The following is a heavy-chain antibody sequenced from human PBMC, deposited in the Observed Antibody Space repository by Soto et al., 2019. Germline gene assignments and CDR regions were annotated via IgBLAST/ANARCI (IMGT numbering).Heavy chain of an antibody. CDR1: GFTFSDYW. CDR3: ARTTYSDY. J-gene: IGHJ4*01. CDR2: INQDGSGN. Sequence: RLSCAASGFTFSDYWMSWVRQAPGEGLEWVGNINQDGSGNYYVDSVKGRFTISRDNAKNSLYLQMNNLRAEDTAVYYCARTTYSDYWGQGTLVTVSS. V-gene: IGHV3-7*01.